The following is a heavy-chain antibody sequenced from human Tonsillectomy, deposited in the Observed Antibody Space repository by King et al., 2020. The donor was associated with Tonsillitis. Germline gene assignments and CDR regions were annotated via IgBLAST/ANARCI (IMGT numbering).Heavy chain of an antibody. J-gene: IGHJ4*02. D-gene: IGHD5/OR15-5a*01. Sequence: DVQLVESGGGLVQPGGSLRLSCAASGFTFSSYAMSWVRQAPGKGLEWVSAIRGSGGSTYYEDSVKGRFTISRDNSKNTLYLQMNSLRAEDTAVYYCAKVSLSRDGPFDYWGQGTLATVSS. CDR1: GFTFSSYA. CDR2: IRGSGGST. CDR3: AKVSLSRDGPFDY. V-gene: IGHV3-23*04.